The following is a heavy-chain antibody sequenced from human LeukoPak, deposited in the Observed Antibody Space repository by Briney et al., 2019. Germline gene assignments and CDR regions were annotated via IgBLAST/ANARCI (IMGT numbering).Heavy chain of an antibody. CDR3: ARSIVGADFDY. CDR2: INHSGST. CDR1: GGSFSGYY. Sequence: SETLSLTCAVYGGSFSGYYWSWIRQPPGKGLEWIGEINHSGSTNYNPSLKSRVTISVDTSKNQFSLKLSSVTAADTAVYYCARSIVGADFDYWGQGTLVTVSS. D-gene: IGHD1-26*01. J-gene: IGHJ4*02. V-gene: IGHV4-34*01.